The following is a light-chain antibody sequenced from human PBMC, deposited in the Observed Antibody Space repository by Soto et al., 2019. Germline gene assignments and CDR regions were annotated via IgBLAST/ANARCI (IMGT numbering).Light chain of an antibody. J-gene: IGLJ1*01. CDR1: RSDIGGSNF. CDR2: EVN. CDR3: ASFRSGTILV. V-gene: IGLV2-14*01. Sequence: QSVLTQPASVSGSPGQSVTISCTGPRSDIGGSNFISWYQHSPGKAPRLLIYEVNNRPSGVSRRFSGSKAGNTASLTISGLLDDDEDDYFCASFRSGTILVFGSATRSPS.